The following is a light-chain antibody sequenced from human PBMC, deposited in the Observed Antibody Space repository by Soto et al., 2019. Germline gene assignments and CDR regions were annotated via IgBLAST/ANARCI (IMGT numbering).Light chain of an antibody. CDR3: SSYKSSSTYV. CDR2: DVS. CDR1: SSDVVGYNY. J-gene: IGLJ1*01. V-gene: IGLV2-14*03. Sequence: QSVLTQPASVSGSPGQSINISCSGTSSDVVGYNYVFWYQHHPGKAPKLMIYDVSNRPSGVSNRFSGSKSGNTASLTISGLQAEDEADYYCSSYKSSSTYVFGTGTKVTV.